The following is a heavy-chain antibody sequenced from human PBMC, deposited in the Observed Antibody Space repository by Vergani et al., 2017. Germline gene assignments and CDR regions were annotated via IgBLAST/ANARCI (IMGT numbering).Heavy chain of an antibody. D-gene: IGHD3-16*01. V-gene: IGHV3-30*02. CDR1: GFTLSNYD. CDR3: AKHFRGWGINY. J-gene: IGHJ4*02. CDR2: IQFVGGKQ. Sequence: QVQLVESGGGVVQRGGSLRLSCATSGFTLSNYDMQWIRQGPGKGLEFVSSIQFVGGKQYYADSVKRRFTLSRDFTKNTLYLQMNSLRTDDTATYYCAKHFRGWGINYWDKETQVIVSS.